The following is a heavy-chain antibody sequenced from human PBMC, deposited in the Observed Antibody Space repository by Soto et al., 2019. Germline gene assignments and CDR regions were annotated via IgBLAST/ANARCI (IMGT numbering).Heavy chain of an antibody. Sequence: EVQLVESGGGLVQPGGSLRLSCAASGFIFSSYWMSWVRQAPGKGLEWVANIKQDGSEKYYVDSVKGRFTISRDNAKNSLYLQMNSLRAEDTAVYYCARGGRSGDYWGQGTLVTVSS. D-gene: IGHD2-15*01. CDR3: ARGGRSGDY. CDR1: GFIFSSYW. V-gene: IGHV3-7*01. CDR2: IKQDGSEK. J-gene: IGHJ4*02.